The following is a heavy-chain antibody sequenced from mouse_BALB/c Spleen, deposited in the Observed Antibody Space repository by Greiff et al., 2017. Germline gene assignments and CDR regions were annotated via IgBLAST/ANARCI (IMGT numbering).Heavy chain of an antibody. CDR3: ARSGTGFAY. D-gene: IGHD4-1*01. V-gene: IGHV5-6*01. CDR1: GFTFSSYG. Sequence: EVHLVESGGDLVKPGGSLKLSCAASGFTFSSYGMTWVRQTPDKRLEWVATISSGGSYTYYPDSVKGRFTISRDNAKNTLYLQMSSLKSEDTAMYYCARSGTGFAYWGQGTLVTVSA. CDR2: ISSGGSYT. J-gene: IGHJ3*01.